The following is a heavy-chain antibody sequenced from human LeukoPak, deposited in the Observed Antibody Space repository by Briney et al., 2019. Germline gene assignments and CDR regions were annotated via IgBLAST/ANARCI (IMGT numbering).Heavy chain of an antibody. CDR1: GGSIGSYY. J-gene: IGHJ3*02. V-gene: IGHV4-59*01. Sequence: PSETLSLTCTVSGGSIGSYYWSWIPQSPGKGLEWIGYISSSGSTNYNPSLKSRVTTSIDTSKNHFSLKLSSMTAADTVIYYCARAPSLLAAFDIWGQGTMVTVSS. D-gene: IGHD1-26*01. CDR2: ISSSGST. CDR3: ARAPSLLAAFDI.